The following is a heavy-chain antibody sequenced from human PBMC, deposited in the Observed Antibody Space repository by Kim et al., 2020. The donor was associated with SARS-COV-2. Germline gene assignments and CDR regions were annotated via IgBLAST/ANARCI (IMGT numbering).Heavy chain of an antibody. J-gene: IGHJ3*02. V-gene: IGHV4-59*01. Sequence: SLKSRVTISVDTSKDQFSLKLSSVTAADTAVYYCARRKGGQAQPFDAFDILGQGTMVTVSS. D-gene: IGHD1-1*01. CDR3: ARRKGGQAQPFDAFDI.